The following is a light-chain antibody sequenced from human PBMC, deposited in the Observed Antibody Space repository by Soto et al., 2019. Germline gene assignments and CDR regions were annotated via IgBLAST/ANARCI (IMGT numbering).Light chain of an antibody. V-gene: IGLV2-14*03. Sequence: QSVLTQPASVSGSPGQSITISCTGTSSDVGGYIYVSWYQQHPGKGPKLMIYEVSNRPSGVSNRFSGSKSGNTATLTISGLQAEDEADYYCSSYTSTTTRVFGTGTKVTVL. J-gene: IGLJ1*01. CDR2: EVS. CDR3: SSYTSTTTRV. CDR1: SSDVGGYIY.